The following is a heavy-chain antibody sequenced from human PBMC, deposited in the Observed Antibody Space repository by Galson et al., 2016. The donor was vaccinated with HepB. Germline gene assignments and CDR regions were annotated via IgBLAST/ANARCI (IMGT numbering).Heavy chain of an antibody. J-gene: IGHJ4*02. V-gene: IGHV3-49*03. CDR1: GFTFGDYA. CDR3: SRGRQYGGSYFDS. Sequence: SLRLSCAGSGFTFGDYAMSWFRQAPGKGLEWVGLIRSKAYGGTTERAASMKGRFTVSRDDSKGVAYLQIDSLKTEDTAVYYCSRGRQYGGSYFDSWGQGTLVTV. CDR2: IRSKAYGGTT. D-gene: IGHD1-26*01.